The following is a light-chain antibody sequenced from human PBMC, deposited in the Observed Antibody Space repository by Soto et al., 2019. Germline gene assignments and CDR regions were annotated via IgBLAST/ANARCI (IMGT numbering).Light chain of an antibody. CDR1: QSVFYSSNNKNY. CDR3: QQYYSVPWT. Sequence: DIVMTQSPDSLAVSLGERATINCKSSQSVFYSSNNKNYIAWYLQKPGQSPNLLIYWASTRESGVPDRFSGSGSGTDFTLTISSLQAEDVAVYYCQQYYSVPWTFGQGTEVEIK. J-gene: IGKJ1*01. V-gene: IGKV4-1*01. CDR2: WAS.